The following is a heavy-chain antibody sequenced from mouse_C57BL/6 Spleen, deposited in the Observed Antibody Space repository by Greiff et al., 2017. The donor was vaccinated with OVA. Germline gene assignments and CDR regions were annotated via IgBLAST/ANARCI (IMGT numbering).Heavy chain of an antibody. CDR2: INPSNGGT. V-gene: IGHV1-53*01. CDR1: GYTFTSYW. D-gene: IGHD1-1*01. J-gene: IGHJ2*01. CDR3: ARSNYGSFYYFDY. Sequence: QLQQPGTELVKPGASVKLSCKASGYTFTSYWMHWVKQRPGQGLEWIGNINPSNGGTNYNEKFKSKATLTVDKSSSTAYMQLSSLTSEDSAVYYCARSNYGSFYYFDYWGQGTTLTVSS.